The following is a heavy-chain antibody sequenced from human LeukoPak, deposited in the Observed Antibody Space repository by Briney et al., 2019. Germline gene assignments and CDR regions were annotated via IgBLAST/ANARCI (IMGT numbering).Heavy chain of an antibody. J-gene: IGHJ6*02. D-gene: IGHD2-21*02. CDR2: IKSKTDGGTT. Sequence: GGSLRLSCAASGFTFSNAWMSWVRQAPGKGLEWVGRIKSKTDGGTTDYAAPVKGRFTISRDDSKNTLYLQMNSLKTEDTAVYYCTTEAVVTAYDYYYGMDVWGQGTMVTVSS. V-gene: IGHV3-15*01. CDR3: TTEAVVTAYDYYYGMDV. CDR1: GFTFSNAW.